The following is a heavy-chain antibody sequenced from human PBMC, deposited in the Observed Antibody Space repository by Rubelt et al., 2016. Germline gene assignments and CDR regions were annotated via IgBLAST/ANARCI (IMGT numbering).Heavy chain of an antibody. J-gene: IGHJ1*01. CDR1: GFTFSSYG. Sequence: AASGFTFSSYGMHWARQAPDKGLEWVSVIYSGGSTYYADSVKGRFTISRDNSKNTLYLQMNSLRAEDTAVYYCARTGLYSADFQHWGQGTLVTVSS. CDR2: IYSGGST. D-gene: IGHD1-14*01. CDR3: ARTGLYSADFQH. V-gene: IGHV3-NL1*01.